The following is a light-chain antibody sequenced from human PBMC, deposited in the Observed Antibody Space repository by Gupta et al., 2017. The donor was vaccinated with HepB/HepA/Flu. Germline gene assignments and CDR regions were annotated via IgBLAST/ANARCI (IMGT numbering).Light chain of an antibody. CDR2: KAS. CDR1: QSIGIS. V-gene: IGKV1-5*03. Sequence: DIQMTQSPSTLSASVGDRVTLTCRASQSIGISLAWYQQKPGKAPNLLIYKASSLQSGVPSRFSGSGSGTEFTLTISSLQPDDFATYYCQQVNSYSPTFGGGTKVEI. CDR3: QQVNSYSPT. J-gene: IGKJ4*01.